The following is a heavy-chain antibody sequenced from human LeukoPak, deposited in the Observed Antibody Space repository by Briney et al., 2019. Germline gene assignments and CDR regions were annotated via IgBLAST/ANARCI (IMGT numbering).Heavy chain of an antibody. CDR2: IRYSGST. V-gene: IGHV4-59*01. D-gene: IGHD5-24*01. CDR1: GGSISGYY. J-gene: IGHJ4*02. CDR3: ARGRWLQLMIFDY. Sequence: KPSETLSLTCTVSGGSISGYYWSWIRQPPGKGLEWIGYIRYSGSTNYNPSLKSRLTISVDTSKNQFSLKMNSVTAADTAVYYCARGRWLQLMIFDYWGQGTLVTVSS.